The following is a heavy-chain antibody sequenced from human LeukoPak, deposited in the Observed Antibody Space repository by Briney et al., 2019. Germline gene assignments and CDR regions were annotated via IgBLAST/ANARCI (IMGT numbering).Heavy chain of an antibody. Sequence: SETLSLTCTVSGDSISGHYWSWIRQPPGKGLEWIGYIFYSGSTNYSPSLKSRVTMSVDMARNQLSLRLSSVTAADTAVYYCAGAKMIRGIIPFDYWGQGTRVTVSS. CDR3: AGAKMIRGIIPFDY. CDR2: IFYSGST. V-gene: IGHV4-59*11. CDR1: GDSISGHY. J-gene: IGHJ4*02. D-gene: IGHD3-10*01.